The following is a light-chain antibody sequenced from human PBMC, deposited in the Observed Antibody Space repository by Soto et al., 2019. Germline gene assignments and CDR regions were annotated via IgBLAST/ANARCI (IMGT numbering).Light chain of an antibody. V-gene: IGKV1-12*01. J-gene: IGKJ4*01. CDR3: QQGYSLRVP. CDR2: AAS. Sequence: DIQMTQSPSSVSASVGDRVSITCRASQDIGDWLAWYQQKPGKAPKLLVYAASSSQSGVPSRFSGSGSGTDFTLTISSLQPEDFATYYCQQGYSLRVPCAGGTNVAIK. CDR1: QDIGDW.